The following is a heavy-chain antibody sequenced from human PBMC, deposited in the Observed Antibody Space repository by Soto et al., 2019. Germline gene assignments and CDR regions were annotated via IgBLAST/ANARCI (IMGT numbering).Heavy chain of an antibody. J-gene: IGHJ4*02. Sequence: SVKVSCKASGGTFSSYAISWVRQAPGQGLEWLGGIIPIFGTANYAQKFQGRVTITADESTSTAYMELSSLRSEDTAVYYCAREGEGYCSSTSCRAFDYWGQGTLVTVSS. CDR2: IIPIFGTA. CDR3: AREGEGYCSSTSCRAFDY. V-gene: IGHV1-69*13. D-gene: IGHD2-2*01. CDR1: GGTFSSYA.